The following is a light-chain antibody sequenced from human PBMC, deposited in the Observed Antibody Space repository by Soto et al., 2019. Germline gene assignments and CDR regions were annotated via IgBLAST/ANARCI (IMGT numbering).Light chain of an antibody. V-gene: IGKV3-15*01. CDR3: QHYNDWPLT. CDR1: QTVSNN. Sequence: ERVMTQFPATLSVSPGAKATLSCRASQTVSNNLAWYQQKPGQAPRLLIYFASTRATGVPARFSGSGSGTEFTLTISTLPSEDSAVYYCQHYNDWPLTFGGGTKLETK. CDR2: FAS. J-gene: IGKJ4*01.